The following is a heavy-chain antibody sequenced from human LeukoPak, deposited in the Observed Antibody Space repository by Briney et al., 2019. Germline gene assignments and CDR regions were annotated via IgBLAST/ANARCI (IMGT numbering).Heavy chain of an antibody. V-gene: IGHV4-4*07. CDR1: GGSISTYY. J-gene: IGHJ5*02. Sequence: PSETLSLTCTVSGGSISTYYWSWIRQPAGKGLEWIGRIYTSGSTNYNPSLKSRVTISVDTSKNQFSLKLSSVTAADTAVYYCARGSGSYYEGWFDPWGQGTLVTVSS. D-gene: IGHD1-26*01. CDR2: IYTSGST. CDR3: ARGSGSYYEGWFDP.